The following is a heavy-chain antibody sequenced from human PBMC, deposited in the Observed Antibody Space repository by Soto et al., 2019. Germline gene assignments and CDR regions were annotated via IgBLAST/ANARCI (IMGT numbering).Heavy chain of an antibody. Sequence: QVQLVQSGAEVKKPGASVKVSCKASGYTFTGYYMHWVRQAPGQGLEWMGWINPNSGGTNYAQKFQGRVTMTRDTSISTAYMELSRLRSDDTAVYYCAREEWLKQQLGMYNWFDPWGQGTLVTVSS. CDR2: INPNSGGT. J-gene: IGHJ5*02. CDR1: GYTFTGYY. V-gene: IGHV1-2*02. CDR3: AREEWLKQQLGMYNWFDP. D-gene: IGHD6-13*01.